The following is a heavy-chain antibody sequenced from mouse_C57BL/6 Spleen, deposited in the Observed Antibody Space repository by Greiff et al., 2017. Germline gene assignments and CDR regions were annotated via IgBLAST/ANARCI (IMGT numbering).Heavy chain of an antibody. CDR3: ARLGVVAYYFDY. J-gene: IGHJ2*01. V-gene: IGHV5-6*01. Sequence: EVKLVESGGDLVKPGGSLKLSCAASGFTFSSYGMSWVRQTPDKRLEWVATISSGGSYTYYPDSVKGRFTISRDNAKNTLYLQMSRLKAEDTAMYYCARLGVVAYYFDYWGQGTTLTVSS. CDR1: GFTFSSYG. CDR2: ISSGGSYT. D-gene: IGHD1-1*01.